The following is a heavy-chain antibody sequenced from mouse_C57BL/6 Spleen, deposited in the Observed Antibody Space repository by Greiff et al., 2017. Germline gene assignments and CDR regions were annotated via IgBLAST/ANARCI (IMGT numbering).Heavy chain of an antibody. J-gene: IGHJ3*01. D-gene: IGHD1-1*01. CDR3: ASPHYYGSSMPFAY. CDR2: IIPNNGGT. CDR1: GYSFTDYN. V-gene: IGHV1-22*01. Sequence: EVQVVESGPELVKPGPSVTMSCKASGYSFTDYNMHWVKQSLGKSLEWIGYIIPNNGGTSYNQKFKGKATLTVNKSTSTTFMELRSLTSEDSAVSYCASPHYYGSSMPFAYWGQGTLVTVSA.